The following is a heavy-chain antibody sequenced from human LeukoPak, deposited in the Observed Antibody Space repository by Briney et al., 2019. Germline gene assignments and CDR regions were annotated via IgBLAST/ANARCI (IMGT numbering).Heavy chain of an antibody. J-gene: IGHJ5*02. CDR3: ARGVVAAILAWFDP. D-gene: IGHD2-15*01. V-gene: IGHV3-23*01. CDR2: ISGSGGST. Sequence: GGSLRLSCAASGFTFSSYAMSWVRQAPGKGLEWVSAISGSGGSTYYADSVKGRFTISRDNSKNTLYLQMNGLRAEDTAVYYCARGVVAAILAWFDPWGQGTLVTVSS. CDR1: GFTFSSYA.